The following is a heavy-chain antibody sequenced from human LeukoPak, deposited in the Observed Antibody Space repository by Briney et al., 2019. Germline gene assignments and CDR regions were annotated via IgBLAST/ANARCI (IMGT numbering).Heavy chain of an antibody. J-gene: IGHJ4*02. V-gene: IGHV1-69*04. CDR3: ANDGDILTGYYPSYFDY. CDR1: GGTFSSYA. D-gene: IGHD3-9*01. CDR2: IIPILGIA. Sequence: ASVKVSCKASGGTFSSYAISWVRQAPGQGLEWMGRIIPILGIANYAQKFQGRVTITADKSTSTAYMELSSLRSEDTAVYYCANDGDILTGYYPSYFDYWGQGTLVTV.